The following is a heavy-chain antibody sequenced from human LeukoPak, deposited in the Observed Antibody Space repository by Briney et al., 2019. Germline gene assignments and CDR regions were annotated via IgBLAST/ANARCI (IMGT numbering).Heavy chain of an antibody. CDR1: GFTLSNYA. D-gene: IGHD6-13*01. CDR2: ISNNGDNT. CDR3: VKAAGSWYGYFDY. Sequence: GESLRLSCSASGFTLSNYAIHWVPQAPGKGREYVSTISNNGDNTNYADSVEGRFTISRDNSTNTLYLQMSGLRPEDTAVYYCVKAAGSWYGYFDYWGQGTLVTVSS. J-gene: IGHJ4*02. V-gene: IGHV3-64D*06.